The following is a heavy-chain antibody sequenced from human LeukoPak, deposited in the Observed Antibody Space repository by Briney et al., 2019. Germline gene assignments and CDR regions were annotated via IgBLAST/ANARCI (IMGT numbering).Heavy chain of an antibody. CDR2: ISSGGNYM. Sequence: GGSLRLSYAASASTFRNYSMNWVRQAPGKGLEWVSSISSGGNYMFYVNSVKGRFTISRDNLKNSLFLQMNTLRAEDTAVYYCARSPALYYYFYMDVWGKGTTVTVSS. CDR3: ARSPALYYYFYMDV. CDR1: ASTFRNYS. D-gene: IGHD2-2*02. J-gene: IGHJ6*03. V-gene: IGHV3-21*01.